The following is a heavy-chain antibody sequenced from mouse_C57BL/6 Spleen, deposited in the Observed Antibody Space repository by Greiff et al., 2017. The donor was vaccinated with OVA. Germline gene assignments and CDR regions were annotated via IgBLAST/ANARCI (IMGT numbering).Heavy chain of an antibody. J-gene: IGHJ2*01. CDR1: GYSITSGYY. D-gene: IGHD1-1*01. V-gene: IGHV3-6*01. Sequence: EVQLQQSGPGLVKPSQSLSLTCSVTGYSITSGYYWNWIRQFPGNKLEWMGYISYDGSNNYNPSLKDRISITRDTSKNRLCLMLNSVTTDDTATYYFAREGYYGCFDYWGQGTTLTVSS. CDR2: ISYDGSN. CDR3: AREGYYGCFDY.